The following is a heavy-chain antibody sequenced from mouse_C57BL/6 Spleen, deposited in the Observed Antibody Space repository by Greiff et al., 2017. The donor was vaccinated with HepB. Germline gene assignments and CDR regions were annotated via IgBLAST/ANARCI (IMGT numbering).Heavy chain of an antibody. CDR3: ARDWEGGFDY. V-gene: IGHV5-12*01. CDR1: GFTFSDYY. CDR2: ISNGGGST. D-gene: IGHD4-1*01. Sequence: EVQLVESGGGLVQPGGSLKLSCAASGFTFSDYYMYWVRQTPEKRLEWVAYISNGGGSTYYPDTVKGRFTISRDNAKNTLYLQMSRLKSEDTAMYYCARDWEGGFDYWGQGTTLTVSS. J-gene: IGHJ2*01.